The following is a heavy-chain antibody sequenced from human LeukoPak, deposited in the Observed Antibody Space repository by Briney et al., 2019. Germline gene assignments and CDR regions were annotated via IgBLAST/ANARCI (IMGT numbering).Heavy chain of an antibody. Sequence: ASVKVSCKASGYTFTSYGISWVRQAPGQGLEWMGWISAYRGNTYYAQKLQGRVTLTTDTSTSTAYMELRSLRSDDTAVYYCARDLYYYDSSAFHDVFGIWGQGTLVTVSS. CDR1: GYTFTSYG. CDR3: ARDLYYYDSSAFHDVFGI. V-gene: IGHV1-18*01. D-gene: IGHD3-22*01. CDR2: ISAYRGNT. J-gene: IGHJ3*02.